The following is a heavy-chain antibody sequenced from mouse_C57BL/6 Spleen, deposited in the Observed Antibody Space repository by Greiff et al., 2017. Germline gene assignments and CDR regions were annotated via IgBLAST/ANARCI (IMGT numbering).Heavy chain of an antibody. CDR2: ISSGSSTI. CDR1: GFTFSDYG. Sequence: EVQRVESGGGLVKPGGSLKLSCAASGFTFSDYGMHWVRQAPEKGLEWVAYISSGSSTIYYADTVKGRFTISRDNAKNTLFLQMTSLRSEDTAMYYCARRARGNWYFDVWGTGTTVTVSS. J-gene: IGHJ1*03. CDR3: ARRARGNWYFDV. V-gene: IGHV5-17*01. D-gene: IGHD3-3*01.